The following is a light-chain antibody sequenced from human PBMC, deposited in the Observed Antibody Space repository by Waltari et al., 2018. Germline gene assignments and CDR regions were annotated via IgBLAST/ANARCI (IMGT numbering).Light chain of an antibody. CDR1: QSVSSN. Sequence: EIVMTQSPATLSVSPGERATLSCRASQSVSSNLAWYQQKFGQAPRLLIYGASARATGIPARFSGSGSGTEFTLTISSLQSEDFAVYYCQQYNNWPGAFGQGTKVEIK. J-gene: IGKJ1*01. CDR2: GAS. V-gene: IGKV3-15*01. CDR3: QQYNNWPGA.